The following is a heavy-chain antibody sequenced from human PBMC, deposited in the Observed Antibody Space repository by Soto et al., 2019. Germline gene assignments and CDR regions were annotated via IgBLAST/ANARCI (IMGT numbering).Heavy chain of an antibody. CDR2: ISGSGGST. Sequence: PGGSLRLSCAASGFTFSSYAMSWVRQAPGKGLEWVSAISGSGGSTYYADSVKGRFTISRDNSKNTLYLQMNSLRAEDTAVYYCARGPYYCGPTTCSYNWFAPWSQGTLVTVSS. CDR1: GFTFSSYA. D-gene: IGHD2-2*01. CDR3: ARGPYYCGPTTCSYNWFAP. V-gene: IGHV3-23*01. J-gene: IGHJ5*02.